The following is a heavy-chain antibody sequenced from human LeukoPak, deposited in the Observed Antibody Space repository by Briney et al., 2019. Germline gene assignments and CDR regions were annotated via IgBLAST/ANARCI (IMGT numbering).Heavy chain of an antibody. D-gene: IGHD3-10*01. CDR1: GFTFRNYV. Sequence: GGSLRLSCAASGFTFRNYVIHWVRQTPGKGLEWVAVTSSDLNVKLYADSVKGRFTISRDNSRSTLYLQMNGLRPEDTAIYYCAREGYYGSGSPPSLYFDYWGQGTLVTVSS. CDR2: TSSDLNVK. V-gene: IGHV3-30-3*01. CDR3: AREGYYGSGSPPSLYFDY. J-gene: IGHJ4*02.